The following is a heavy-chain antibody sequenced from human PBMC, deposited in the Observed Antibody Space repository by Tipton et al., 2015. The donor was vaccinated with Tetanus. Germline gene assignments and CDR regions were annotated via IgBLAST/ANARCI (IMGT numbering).Heavy chain of an antibody. CDR1: GGSINSGTYS. D-gene: IGHD3-3*01. CDR3: ARIYDFWSGYYSDH. CDR2: VYNSGGT. J-gene: IGHJ4*02. V-gene: IGHV4-39*01. Sequence: LRLSCTVSGGSINSGTYSWGWIRQPPGKGLEWIGSVYNSGGTYYNPSLKSRATISVDTSKNQFSLKLSSVTAADTAVYYCARIYDFWSGYYSDHWGQGTLVTVSS.